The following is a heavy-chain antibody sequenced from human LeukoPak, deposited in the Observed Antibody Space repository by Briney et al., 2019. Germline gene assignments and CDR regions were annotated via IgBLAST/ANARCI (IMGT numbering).Heavy chain of an antibody. CDR1: GFTFSSYA. D-gene: IGHD1-26*01. CDR2: ISGSGGST. V-gene: IGHV3-23*01. CDR3: ASSVGSGSFDY. J-gene: IGHJ4*02. Sequence: PGGSLRLSCAASGFTFSSYAMSWVRQAPGKGLEWVSAISGSGGSTYYADSVKGRFTISRGNSKNTPYLQMNSLRAEDTAVYYCASSVGSGSFDYWGQGTLVTVSS.